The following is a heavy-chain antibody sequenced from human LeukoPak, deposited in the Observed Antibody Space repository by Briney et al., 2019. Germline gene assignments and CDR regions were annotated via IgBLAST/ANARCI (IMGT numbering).Heavy chain of an antibody. CDR2: INPSGGST. Sequence: ASVKVSCKASGYTFTSYYMHWVRQAPGQGLEWMGIINPSGGSTSYAQKFQGRVTMTRDTSASTVYMELSSLRSEDTAVYYCARDAAATPLYYWGQGTLVTVSS. CDR3: ARDAAATPLYY. D-gene: IGHD6-25*01. CDR1: GYTFTSYY. J-gene: IGHJ4*02. V-gene: IGHV1-46*01.